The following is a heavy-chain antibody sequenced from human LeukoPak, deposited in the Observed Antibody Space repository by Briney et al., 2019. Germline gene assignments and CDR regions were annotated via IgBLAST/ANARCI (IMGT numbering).Heavy chain of an antibody. CDR3: ARGGKDTYYEYVWSHAFDI. CDR1: GFTFSNAW. CDR2: IKSKTDGGTR. Sequence: GGSLRLSCAASGFTFSNAWMSWVRQAPGKGLEWIGRIKSKTDGGTRDYAAPVKGRFTISRDDSKNTLYLQMNSLRVDDTAVYYCARGGKDTYYEYVWSHAFDIWGQGTIVIVSS. J-gene: IGHJ3*02. D-gene: IGHD3-16*01. V-gene: IGHV3-15*01.